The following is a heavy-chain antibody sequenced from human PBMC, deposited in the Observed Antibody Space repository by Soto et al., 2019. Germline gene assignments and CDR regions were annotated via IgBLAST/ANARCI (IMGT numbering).Heavy chain of an antibody. D-gene: IGHD6-6*01. CDR3: ASINSLYSSSASYYYYYGMDV. J-gene: IGHJ6*02. CDR1: GGSISSYY. V-gene: IGHV4-59*01. CDR2: IYYSGST. Sequence: SETSLTCTVSGGSISSYYWSWIRQPPGKGLEWIGYIYYSGSTNYNPSLKSRVTISVDTSKNQFSLKLSSVTAADTAVYYCASINSLYSSSASYYYYYGMDVWGQGTTVTVSS.